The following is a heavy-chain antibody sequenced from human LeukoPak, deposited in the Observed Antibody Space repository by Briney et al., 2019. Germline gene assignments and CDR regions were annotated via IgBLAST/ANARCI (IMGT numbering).Heavy chain of an antibody. CDR3: ARDSSGYEFDY. V-gene: IGHV4-34*01. CDR2: INHSGST. CDR1: GGSFSGYY. J-gene: IGHJ4*02. D-gene: IGHD3-22*01. Sequence: PSETLSLTCAVYGGSFSGYYWSWIRHPPGKGLEWIGEINHSGSTNYNPSLKSRVTISVDTSKNQFSLKLSSVTAADTAVYYCARDSSGYEFDYWGQGTLVTVSS.